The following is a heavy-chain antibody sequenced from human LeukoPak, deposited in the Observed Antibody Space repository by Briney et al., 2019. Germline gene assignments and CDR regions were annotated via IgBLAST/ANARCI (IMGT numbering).Heavy chain of an antibody. Sequence: GGSLRLSCAASGFSISNNGISWVRQAPGKRLEWVSGISGSGDVTWYTDSVKGRFTISRDNSKNTLYLQMSSLRAEDSALYYCVKWAGCGHYWGQGTLVTVSS. CDR1: GFSISNNG. V-gene: IGHV3-23*01. D-gene: IGHD3-10*01. J-gene: IGHJ4*02. CDR3: VKWAGCGHY. CDR2: ISGSGDVT.